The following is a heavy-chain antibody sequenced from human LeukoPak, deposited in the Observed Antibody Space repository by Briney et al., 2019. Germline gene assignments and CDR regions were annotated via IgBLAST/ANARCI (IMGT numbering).Heavy chain of an antibody. Sequence: PSETLSLTCTVSGGPINNYYWSWTRQSPGKGLEWIGYIYYTGSTYYNPSLKSRVTMSVDTSKNQFSLHLSSVTAADTAVYYCARETADASGSNYFYSGMDVWGQGTTVTVSS. CDR2: IYYTGST. D-gene: IGHD3-10*01. V-gene: IGHV4-59*01. J-gene: IGHJ6*02. CDR3: ARETADASGSNYFYSGMDV. CDR1: GGPINNYY.